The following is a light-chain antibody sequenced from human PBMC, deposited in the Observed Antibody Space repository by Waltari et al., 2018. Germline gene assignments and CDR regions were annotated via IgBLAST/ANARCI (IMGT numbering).Light chain of an antibody. V-gene: IGKV3-11*01. Sequence: DIVLTQSPATLSLSPGERATLSCRASQRVSSYLAWYQQKPGQAPRLLIYDASNRATGTPARFSGSGSGTDFTLTISSLEPEDFAVYYCQQRSNWPPITFGQGTRLEIK. J-gene: IGKJ5*01. CDR2: DAS. CDR3: QQRSNWPPIT. CDR1: QRVSSY.